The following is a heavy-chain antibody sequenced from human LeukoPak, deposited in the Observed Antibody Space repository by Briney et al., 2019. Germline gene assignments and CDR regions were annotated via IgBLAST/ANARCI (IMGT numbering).Heavy chain of an antibody. CDR2: ISYDGSNK. J-gene: IGHJ6*02. Sequence: PGRSLRLSCAASGFTFSSYAMHWVRQAPGKGLEWVAVISYDGSNKCYADSVKGRFTISRDNSKNTLYLQMNSLRAEDTAVYYCAREREQWPAYYYYGMDVWGQGTTVTVSS. CDR1: GFTFSSYA. D-gene: IGHD6-19*01. CDR3: AREREQWPAYYYYGMDV. V-gene: IGHV3-30-3*01.